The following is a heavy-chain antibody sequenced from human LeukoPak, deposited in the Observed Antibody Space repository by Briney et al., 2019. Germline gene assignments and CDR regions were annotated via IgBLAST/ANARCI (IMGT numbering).Heavy chain of an antibody. V-gene: IGHV3-23*01. D-gene: IGHD5-24*01. CDR2: ISGSGSST. CDR3: ARSRDGYNYWAADFDY. Sequence: GGSLRLSCAASGLTFSSYAMSWVRQAPGKGLQWVSGISGSGSSTYYADSVKGRFTISRDNSKNTLYLQMNSLRAEDTAVYHCARSRDGYNYWAADFDYWGQGTLVTVSS. J-gene: IGHJ4*02. CDR1: GLTFSSYA.